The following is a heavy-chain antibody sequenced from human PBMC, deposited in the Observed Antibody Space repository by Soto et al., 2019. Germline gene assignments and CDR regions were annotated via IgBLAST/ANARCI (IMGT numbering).Heavy chain of an antibody. CDR2: IYYSGST. CDR1: GGSISSSSYY. J-gene: IGHJ3*02. V-gene: IGHV4-39*01. CDR3: ARRNTASCDI. Sequence: QLQLQESGPGLVKPSATLSLTCTVSGGSISSSSYYWGWIRQPPGKGLEWIGSIYYSGSTYYNPSLKSRVTISVDTSKNQFSLKLSSVTAADTAVYYCARRNTASCDIWGQGTMVTVSS.